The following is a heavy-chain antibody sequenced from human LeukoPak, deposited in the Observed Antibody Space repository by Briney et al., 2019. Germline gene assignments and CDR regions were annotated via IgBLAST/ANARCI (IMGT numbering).Heavy chain of an antibody. V-gene: IGHV4-61*02. CDR3: AREQYYYDSSGLFDY. CDR1: GGSISSGSDF. CDR2: FYTSGST. J-gene: IGHJ4*02. Sequence: SETLSLTCTVSGGSISSGSDFWSWVRRPGGRGLEWIGRFYTSGSTNYNPSLKSRVTISVDTSKNHFSLKLSSVTAADTALYYCAREQYYYDSSGLFDYWGQGTLVTVSS. D-gene: IGHD3-22*01.